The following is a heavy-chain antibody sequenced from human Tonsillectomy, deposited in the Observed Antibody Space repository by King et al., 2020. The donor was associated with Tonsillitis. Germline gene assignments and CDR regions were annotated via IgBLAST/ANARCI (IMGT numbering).Heavy chain of an antibody. CDR1: GFTFSNYG. D-gene: IGHD3-9*01. Sequence: VQLVESGGGVVQPGRTLRLSCAASGFTFSNYGMHWVSQAPGKGLEWVAVISYDGSNKYYADSVKGRFTISRDNSKNTLYLQMNSLRAEDTAVYYCARDRYDILTGYGMDVWGQGTTVTVSS. CDR3: ARDRYDILTGYGMDV. V-gene: IGHV3-33*05. J-gene: IGHJ6*02. CDR2: ISYDGSNK.